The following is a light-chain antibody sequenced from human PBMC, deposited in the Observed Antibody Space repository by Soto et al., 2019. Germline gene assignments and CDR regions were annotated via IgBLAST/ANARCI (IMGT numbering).Light chain of an antibody. CDR1: RSDVGGYDY. V-gene: IGLV2-14*01. Sequence: SVLTQPASVSASPGQSITISCTGTRSDVGGYDYVSWYQQHPGKAPKVIIYEVSNRPSGVSNRFSGSKSGNTASLTIPGLQAEDEADYYCSSYTRSTTQAFGTGTKVTVL. CDR3: SSYTRSTTQA. J-gene: IGLJ1*01. CDR2: EVS.